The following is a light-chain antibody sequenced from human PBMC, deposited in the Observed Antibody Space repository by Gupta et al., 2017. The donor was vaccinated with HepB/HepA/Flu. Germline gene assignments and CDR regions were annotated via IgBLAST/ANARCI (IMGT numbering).Light chain of an antibody. Sequence: DIQMTQSPSSLSASVGDRVTITCRASQSISNYVNWYQQKPGKAPNLLISAASSLQSGVPSRFSGSGSGTDFTLTISSRQPEDFATYYCQQSDSTPPLTFGGGTKVEIK. V-gene: IGKV1-39*01. J-gene: IGKJ4*01. CDR3: QQSDSTPPLT. CDR1: QSISNY. CDR2: AAS.